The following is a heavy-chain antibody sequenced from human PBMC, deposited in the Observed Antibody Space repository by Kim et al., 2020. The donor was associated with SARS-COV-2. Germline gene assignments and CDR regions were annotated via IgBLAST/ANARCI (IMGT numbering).Heavy chain of an antibody. Sequence: GESLRLSCAASGFTFSSYGMHWVRQAPGKGLEWVAVISYDGSNKYYADSVKGRFTISRDNSKNTLYLQMNSLRAEDTAVYYCAKDLDSSGYSPDYWGQGTLVTVSS. V-gene: IGHV3-30*18. CDR2: ISYDGSNK. CDR1: GFTFSSYG. J-gene: IGHJ4*02. CDR3: AKDLDSSGYSPDY. D-gene: IGHD3-22*01.